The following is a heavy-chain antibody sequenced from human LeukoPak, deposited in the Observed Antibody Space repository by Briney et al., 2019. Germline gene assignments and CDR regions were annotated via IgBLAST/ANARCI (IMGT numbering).Heavy chain of an antibody. V-gene: IGHV4-59*01. CDR3: ARTTEGGYSYGYFYYYYMDV. Sequence: SETLSLTCTVSGGFISSYYWRWIRHPPGKGLEWVGYIYYSGSTNYKAFIKSRVTISGDTSKNPFSLKLRSVTAADTAVYYCARTTEGGYSYGYFYYYYMDVWGKGTTVTISS. CDR2: IYYSGST. J-gene: IGHJ6*03. D-gene: IGHD5-18*01. CDR1: GGFISSYY.